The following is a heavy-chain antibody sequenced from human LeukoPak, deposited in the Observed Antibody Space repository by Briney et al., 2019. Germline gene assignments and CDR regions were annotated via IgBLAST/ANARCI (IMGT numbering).Heavy chain of an antibody. CDR1: GFTFSSYW. CDR3: AKDRSIGTYYTFDH. V-gene: IGHV3-23*01. D-gene: IGHD1-26*01. CDR2: ISGSGVMT. J-gene: IGHJ4*02. Sequence: GGSLRLSCAASGFTFSSYWMTWVRQAPGKGLEWVATISGSGVMTYYADSVKGRFTVSGDNSKNTLYLQTSSLTAADTAVYYCAKDRSIGTYYTFDHWGQETLVTVSS.